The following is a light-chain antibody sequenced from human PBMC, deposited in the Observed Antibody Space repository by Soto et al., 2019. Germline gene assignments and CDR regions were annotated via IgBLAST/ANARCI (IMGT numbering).Light chain of an antibody. Sequence: IVFSPFPSTQTFSPWGRAPLSWKASQSISRHLAWYRQKPGQAPRLLIYDASNRATGIPARFSGSGSGTDFTLTISSLEPEDFAVYYCQQRSNWPPITFGQGTRLEIK. CDR1: QSISRH. CDR2: DAS. J-gene: IGKJ5*01. CDR3: QQRSNWPPIT. V-gene: IGKV3-11*01.